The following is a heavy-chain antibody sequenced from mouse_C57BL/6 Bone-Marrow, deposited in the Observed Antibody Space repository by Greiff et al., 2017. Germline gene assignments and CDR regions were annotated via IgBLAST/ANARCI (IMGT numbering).Heavy chain of an antibody. CDR3: SRQVTTVLSTKYFDD. CDR1: GFTFSSYT. J-gene: IGHJ1*03. D-gene: IGHD1-1*01. Sequence: EVHLVESGGGLVKPGGSLTLSCAASGFTFSSYTMSWFRQTPEKRLQWVAAISGGGGNTYYPDSVKGRFTISRDNDKNILYLQMSSLRSEDPALYYCSRQVTTVLSTKYFDDWGTGTTVTVSS. CDR2: ISGGGGNT. V-gene: IGHV5-9*01.